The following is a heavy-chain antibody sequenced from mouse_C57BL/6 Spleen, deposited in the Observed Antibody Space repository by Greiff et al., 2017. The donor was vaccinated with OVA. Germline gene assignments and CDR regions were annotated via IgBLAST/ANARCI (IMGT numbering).Heavy chain of an antibody. CDR3: VRHEGWEDAMDY. D-gene: IGHD3-3*01. V-gene: IGHV10-1*01. J-gene: IGHJ4*01. CDR2: IRSKSNNYAT. Sequence: DVKLVESGGGLVQPKGSLKLSCAASGFSFNTYAMNWVRQAPGKGLEWVARIRSKSNNYATYYADSVKDRFTISRDDSESMLYLQMNNLKTEDTAMYYCVRHEGWEDAMDYWGQGTSVTVSS. CDR1: GFSFNTYA.